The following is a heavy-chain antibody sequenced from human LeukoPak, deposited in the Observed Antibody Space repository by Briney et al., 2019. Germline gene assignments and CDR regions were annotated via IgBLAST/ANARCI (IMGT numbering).Heavy chain of an antibody. CDR3: ARVPGKKARFDY. D-gene: IGHD3-10*01. CDR2: IYYSGST. Sequence: SETLSLTCTVSGGSVSSGSYYWSWIRQPPGKGLEWIGYIYYSGSTNYNPSLKSRVTISVDTSKNQFSLKLSSVTAADTAVYYCARVPGKKARFDYRGQGTLVTVSS. CDR1: GGSVSSGSYY. J-gene: IGHJ4*02. V-gene: IGHV4-61*01.